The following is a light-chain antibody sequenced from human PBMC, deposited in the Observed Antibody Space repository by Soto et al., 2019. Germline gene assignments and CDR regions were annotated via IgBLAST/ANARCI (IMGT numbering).Light chain of an antibody. CDR1: SRDVGAYNH. Sequence: QSALTQPRSVSGSPGQSVTISCAGTSRDVGAYNHVSWYQQHPGKAPKLVIYYVTERPSGVPDRFSGSKSGNTASLTISGLQAEDEADYYCCSQGSSHPWVFGGGTQLTVL. CDR2: YVT. V-gene: IGLV2-11*01. J-gene: IGLJ3*02. CDR3: CSQGSSHPWV.